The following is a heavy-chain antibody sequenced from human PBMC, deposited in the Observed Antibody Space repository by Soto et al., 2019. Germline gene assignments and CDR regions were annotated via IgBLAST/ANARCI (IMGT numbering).Heavy chain of an antibody. CDR1: GGSLSGYY. V-gene: IGHV4-34*01. Sequence: SETLSLTCAVYGGSLSGYYWSWIRQPPGKGLEWIGEINHSGSTNYNPSLKSRVTISVDTSKNQISLKLSSVTAADTAVYYCARGRNYDILTGYSLASNDAFDIWGQGTMVTVSS. CDR3: ARGRNYDILTGYSLASNDAFDI. J-gene: IGHJ3*02. CDR2: INHSGST. D-gene: IGHD3-9*01.